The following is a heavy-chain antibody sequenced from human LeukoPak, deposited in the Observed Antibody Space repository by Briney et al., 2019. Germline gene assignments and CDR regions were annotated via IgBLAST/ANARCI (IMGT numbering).Heavy chain of an antibody. Sequence: SVKVSCKASGGTFSSYAISWVRQAPGQSLEWMGGIIPILGAANYAQKFQGRVTITADESRNTAYMELSSLRSEDTAIYYCAKVISSTWYEGFDYWGQGTLVIVSS. J-gene: IGHJ4*02. CDR1: GGTFSSYA. CDR2: IIPILGAA. D-gene: IGHD2-2*01. V-gene: IGHV1-69*13. CDR3: AKVISSTWYEGFDY.